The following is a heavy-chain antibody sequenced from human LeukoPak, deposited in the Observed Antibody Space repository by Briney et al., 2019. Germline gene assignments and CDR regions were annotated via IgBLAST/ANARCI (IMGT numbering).Heavy chain of an antibody. CDR2: TNHSGST. CDR3: ARLVRVVVVAATTFDY. V-gene: IGHV4-34*01. CDR1: GGSFSGYY. D-gene: IGHD2-15*01. J-gene: IGHJ4*02. Sequence: SETLSLTCAVYGGSFSGYYWSWIRQPPGKGPEWIGETNHSGSTNYNPSLKSRVTISVDTSKNQFSLKLSSVTAADTAVYYCARLVRVVVVAATTFDYWGQGTLVTVSS.